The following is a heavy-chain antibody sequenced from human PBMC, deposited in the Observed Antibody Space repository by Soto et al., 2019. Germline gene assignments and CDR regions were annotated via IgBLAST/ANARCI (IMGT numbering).Heavy chain of an antibody. V-gene: IGHV1-18*04. D-gene: IGHD1-26*01. Sequence: ASVKVSCKASGYTFTNYGISWVRQAPGQGLEWMGWISAYNGNTNYAQKFQGRVTMTTDTSTNTAYMELRSLRSDDTAVFYCTRGPPSWEMLVEFLGGYWGQGTLVTVSS. CDR2: ISAYNGNT. CDR1: GYTFTNYG. J-gene: IGHJ4*02. CDR3: TRGPPSWEMLVEFLGGY.